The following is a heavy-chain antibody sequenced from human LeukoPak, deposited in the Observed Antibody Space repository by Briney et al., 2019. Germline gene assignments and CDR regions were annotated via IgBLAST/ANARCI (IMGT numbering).Heavy chain of an antibody. D-gene: IGHD2-2*02. CDR1: GYTFTSYG. J-gene: IGHJ4*02. Sequence: ASVKVSCKASGYTFTSYGISWVRQAPGQGLEWMGWISAYNGNTNYAQKFQGRVTMTRDTSISTAYMELSRLRSDDTAVYYCARGGLIVVVPAAINYWGQGTLVTVSS. V-gene: IGHV1-18*01. CDR2: ISAYNGNT. CDR3: ARGGLIVVVPAAINY.